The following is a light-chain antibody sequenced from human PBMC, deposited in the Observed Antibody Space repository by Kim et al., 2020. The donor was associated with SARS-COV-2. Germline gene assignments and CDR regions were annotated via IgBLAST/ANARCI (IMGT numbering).Light chain of an antibody. CDR3: QQLNSYPRLT. V-gene: IGKV1-9*01. CDR1: QGISSY. Sequence: DIQLTQSPSFLSASVGDRVTITCRASQGISSYLAWYQQKPGKAPKLLIYAASTLQSGVLSRFSGSGSGTEVTLTISSLQPEDFATYDCQQLNSYPRLTFGGGTKVDIK. CDR2: AAS. J-gene: IGKJ4*01.